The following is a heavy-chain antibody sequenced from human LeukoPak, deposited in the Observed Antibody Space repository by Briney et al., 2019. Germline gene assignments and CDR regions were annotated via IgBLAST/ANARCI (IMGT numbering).Heavy chain of an antibody. CDR1: GGSISSSAY. CDR3: ARGAGVLRFLEWLLYFDP. J-gene: IGHJ5*02. V-gene: IGHV4-61*05. D-gene: IGHD3-3*01. CDR2: IYYSGSP. Sequence: ASETLSLTCTVSGGSISSSAYWGWIRQPPGKGLEWIGYIYYSGSPNYNPSLKSRVTISVDTSKNQFSLKLSSVTAADTAVYYCARGAGVLRFLEWLLYFDPWGQGTLVTVSS.